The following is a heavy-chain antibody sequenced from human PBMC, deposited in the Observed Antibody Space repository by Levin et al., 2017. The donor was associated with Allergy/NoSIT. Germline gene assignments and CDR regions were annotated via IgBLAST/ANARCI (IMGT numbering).Heavy chain of an antibody. CDR2: ISAYNGNT. CDR3: ARIEGYGDYEGWFDP. D-gene: IGHD4-17*01. CDR1: GYTFTSYG. V-gene: IGHV1-18*01. Sequence: ASVKVSCKASGYTFTSYGISWVRQAPGQGLEWMGWISAYNGNTNYAQKLQGRVTMTTDTSTSTAYMELRSLRSDDTAVYYCARIEGYGDYEGWFDPWGQGTLVTVSS. J-gene: IGHJ5*02.